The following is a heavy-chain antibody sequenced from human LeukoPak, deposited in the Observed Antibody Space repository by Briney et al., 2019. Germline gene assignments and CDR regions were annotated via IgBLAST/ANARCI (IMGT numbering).Heavy chain of an antibody. D-gene: IGHD3-22*01. CDR2: IYNSGST. CDR1: GGSISSGSYY. Sequence: SQTLSLTCTVSGGSISSGSYYWSWIRQPAGKGLEWIGRIYNSGSTNYTPSLKRRVTISVDTSKNQFSLKLSSVTAADTAVYYCARVRRGYYDSSGYEDAFDIWGQGTMVTVSS. CDR3: ARVRRGYYDSSGYEDAFDI. J-gene: IGHJ3*02. V-gene: IGHV4-61*02.